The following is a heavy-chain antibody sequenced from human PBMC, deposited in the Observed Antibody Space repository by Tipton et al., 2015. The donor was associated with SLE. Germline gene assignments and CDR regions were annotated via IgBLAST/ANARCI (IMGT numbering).Heavy chain of an antibody. CDR3: ARFLEWLSVFDP. D-gene: IGHD3-3*01. V-gene: IGHV4-61*09. J-gene: IGHJ5*02. CDR1: GGSISSGSYY. CDR2: IYTSGST. Sequence: TLSLTCTVSGGSISSGSYYWSWIRQPAGKGLEWIGYIYTSGSTNYNPSLKSRVTISVDTSKNQFSLKLSSVTAADTAVYYCARFLEWLSVFDPWGQGTLVTVSS.